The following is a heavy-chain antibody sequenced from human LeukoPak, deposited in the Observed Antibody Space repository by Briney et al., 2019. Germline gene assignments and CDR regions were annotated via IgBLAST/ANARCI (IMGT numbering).Heavy chain of an antibody. CDR1: GFTFDDYA. J-gene: IGHJ4*02. CDR3: AKDSYRGLSGGTDY. CDR2: ISWNSGSI. D-gene: IGHD3-10*01. Sequence: GGSLRLSCAASGFTFDDYAMHWVRQAPGKGLEWVSGISWNSGSIGYADAVKGRFTISRDNAKNSLYLQMNSLRAEDTALYYCAKDSYRGLSGGTDYWGQGTLVTISS. V-gene: IGHV3-9*01.